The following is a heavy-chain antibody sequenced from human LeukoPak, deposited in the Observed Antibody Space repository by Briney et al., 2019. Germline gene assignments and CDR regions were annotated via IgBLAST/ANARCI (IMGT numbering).Heavy chain of an antibody. V-gene: IGHV1-46*01. CDR2: INPSGGST. D-gene: IGHD3-3*01. J-gene: IGHJ4*02. CDR1: GYTFTSYY. CDR3: ATDLNDFWSGDDY. Sequence: ASVKVSCKASGYTFTSYYMHWVRQAPGQGLEWMGIINPSGGSTSYAQKFQGRVTMTEDTSTDTAYMELSSLRSEDTAVYYCATDLNDFWSGDDYWAREPWSPSPQ.